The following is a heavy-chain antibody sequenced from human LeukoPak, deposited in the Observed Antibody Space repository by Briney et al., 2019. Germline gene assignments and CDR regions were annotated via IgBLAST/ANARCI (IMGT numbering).Heavy chain of an antibody. J-gene: IGHJ4*02. CDR1: GYTLISYD. CDR3: ARGRWYWRY. CDR2: MNPNSGNT. D-gene: IGHD2-8*02. V-gene: IGHV1-8*01. Sequence: ASVKVSCKASGYTLISYDLNWVRQVPGQGLEWMGWMNPNSGNTGYAQKFQGRVTITRNTSISTAYMELSSLRSEDTAVYYCARGRWYWRYWGQGTLVTVSS.